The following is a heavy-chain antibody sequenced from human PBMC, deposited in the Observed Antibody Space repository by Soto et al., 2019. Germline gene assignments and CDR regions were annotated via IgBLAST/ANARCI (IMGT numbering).Heavy chain of an antibody. CDR3: ARLSLGSLDY. D-gene: IGHD1-26*01. CDR2: IYYSGST. V-gene: IGHV4-59*01. J-gene: IGHJ4*02. Sequence: TSETLSLTCTVSGGSISSYYWSWIRQPPGKGLEWIGYIYYSGSTNYNPSPTSRVTISVDTSKNQFSLKLSSVTAADTAVYYCARLSLGSLDYWGQGALVTVSS. CDR1: GGSISSYY.